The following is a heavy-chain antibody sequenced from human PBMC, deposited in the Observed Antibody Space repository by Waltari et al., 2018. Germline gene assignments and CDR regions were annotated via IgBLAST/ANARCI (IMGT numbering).Heavy chain of an antibody. J-gene: IGHJ2*01. CDR1: GFTFSSYW. D-gene: IGHD7-27*01. V-gene: IGHV3-7*01. CDR2: IKQDGSEK. Sequence: EVQLVESGGGLVQPGGSLRLSCAASGFTFSSYWMSWVRQAPGKGLEWVANIKQDGSEKYYVDSVKGRFTISRDNAKNSLYLQMNSLRAEDTAVYYCARVGNWGSLQIGWYFDLWGRGTLVTVSS. CDR3: ARVGNWGSLQIGWYFDL.